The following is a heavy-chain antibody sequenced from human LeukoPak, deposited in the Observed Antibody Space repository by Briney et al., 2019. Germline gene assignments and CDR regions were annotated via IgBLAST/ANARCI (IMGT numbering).Heavy chain of an antibody. D-gene: IGHD4-17*01. J-gene: IGHJ4*02. CDR3: ARGAVTTFSTNSFDY. V-gene: IGHV3-33*01. CDR2: IWYDGSNK. Sequence: GRSLRLSCAASGFIFGGSGMHWVRQAPGEGLEWVAVIWYDGSNKYYADSVKGRFIISRDNSKNTLYLQMNSLRVEDTAVYYCARGAVTTFSTNSFDYWGQGTLVTVSS. CDR1: GFIFGGSG.